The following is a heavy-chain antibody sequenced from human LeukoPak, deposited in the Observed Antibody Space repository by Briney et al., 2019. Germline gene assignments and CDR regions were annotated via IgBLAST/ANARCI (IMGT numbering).Heavy chain of an antibody. CDR2: ISYDGSNK. CDR3: ARANGGTFDY. V-gene: IGHV3-30*01. CDR1: GFTFSSYA. Sequence: GGSLRLSCAASGFTFSSYAMHWVRQAPGKGLEWVAVISYDGSNKYYAGSVKGRFTTSRDNSKNTLYLQMNSLRAEDTAVYYCARANGGTFDYWGQGTLVTVSS. D-gene: IGHD4-23*01. J-gene: IGHJ4*02.